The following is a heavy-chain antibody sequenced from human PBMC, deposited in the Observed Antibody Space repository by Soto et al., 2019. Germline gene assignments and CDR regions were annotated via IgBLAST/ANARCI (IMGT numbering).Heavy chain of an antibody. D-gene: IGHD6-6*01. CDR3: ARDGIEARRKGACLDP. Sequence: GASVKVSCKASGYTFTSYGISWVRQAPGQGLEWMGWISAYNGHTNYAQKLQGRVTMTTDTSTRAAYITLRRPRSDHTAVYYCARDGIEARRKGACLDPWGQGTLVTVSS. J-gene: IGHJ5*02. V-gene: IGHV1-18*04. CDR1: GYTFTSYG. CDR2: ISAYNGHT.